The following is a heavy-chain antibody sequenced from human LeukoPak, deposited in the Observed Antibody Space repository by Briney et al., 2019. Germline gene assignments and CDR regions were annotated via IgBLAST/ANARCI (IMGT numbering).Heavy chain of an antibody. D-gene: IGHD4-4*01. V-gene: IGHV3-23*01. CDR2: ISGSGGST. CDR1: GFTFSSYA. J-gene: IGHJ4*02. Sequence: GGSLRLSCAVSGFTFSSYAMSWVRQAPGKGLGLVASISGSGGSTYYADSVKGRFTISRDNAKNTLYLEMNSLRAEDTAVYYCARIYSNFVSLGFWGQGTLVTVSS. CDR3: ARIYSNFVSLGF.